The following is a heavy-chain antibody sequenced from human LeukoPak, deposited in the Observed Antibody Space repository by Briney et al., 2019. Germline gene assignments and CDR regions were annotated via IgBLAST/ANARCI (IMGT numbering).Heavy chain of an antibody. CDR1: GYTSINYG. V-gene: IGHV1-18*01. D-gene: IGHD3-22*01. CDR2: ISVHNGKT. CDR3: ARDEAVPLCYYDSSGYWWPRFDP. Sequence: ASVKVSCKASGYTSINYGFGWVRQAPGQGLEWLGWISVHNGKTDYSQNFQDRVTMTADTYTKTAYMELRGLTSDDTAVYFCARDEAVPLCYYDSSGYWWPRFDPWGQGTLVTVSS. J-gene: IGHJ5*02.